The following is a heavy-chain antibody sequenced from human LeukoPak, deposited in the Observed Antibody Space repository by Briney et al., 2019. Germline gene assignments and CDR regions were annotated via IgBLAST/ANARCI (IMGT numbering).Heavy chain of an antibody. Sequence: GGSLRLSCAASGFTFSSYSMNWVRQAPGKGLEWVSSISSSSSYIYYADSVKGRFTISRDNAKNSLYLQMNSLRAEDTAVYYCARQPYYSDTSGHFDYWGQGTLVTVSS. V-gene: IGHV3-21*01. J-gene: IGHJ4*02. CDR3: ARQPYYSDTSGHFDY. D-gene: IGHD3-22*01. CDR2: ISSSSSYI. CDR1: GFTFSSYS.